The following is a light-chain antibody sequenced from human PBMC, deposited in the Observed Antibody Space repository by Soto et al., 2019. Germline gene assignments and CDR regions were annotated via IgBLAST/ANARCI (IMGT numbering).Light chain of an antibody. CDR1: SSDVGAYNY. J-gene: IGLJ3*02. V-gene: IGLV2-8*01. CDR3: TSYAGSNIWV. Sequence: QSALTQPPSASGSPGQSVTISCTGTSSDVGAYNYVSWYQQYPGKAPKLMIYEVTKRPSGVPDRFSGSTSGKTASLTVSGLQHEDEDDYHCTSYAGSNIWVFGGGTKVTVL. CDR2: EVT.